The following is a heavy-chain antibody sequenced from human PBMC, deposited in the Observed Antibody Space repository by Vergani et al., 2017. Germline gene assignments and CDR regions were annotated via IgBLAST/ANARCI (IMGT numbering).Heavy chain of an antibody. CDR1: GYSFTSYW. J-gene: IGHJ4*02. V-gene: IGHV5-10-1*03. D-gene: IGHD5-12*01. CDR3: AKSQPERGYSGYDPAFSPFDY. CDR2: IDLSDSYT. Sequence: EVQLVQSGAEVKKPGESLRISCKGSGYSFTSYWISWVRQMPGKGLEWMGRIDLSDSYTNYSPSFQGHVTISADKSISTAYLQWSSLKASDTAMYYCAKSQPERGYSGYDPAFSPFDYWGQGTLVTVSS.